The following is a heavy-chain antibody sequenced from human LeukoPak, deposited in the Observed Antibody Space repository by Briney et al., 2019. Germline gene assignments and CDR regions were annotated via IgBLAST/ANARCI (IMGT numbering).Heavy chain of an antibody. D-gene: IGHD6-25*01. Sequence: SGGSLRLSCATSGFTFSYYWMTWVRQAPGKGLEWLANIKGDGSEKNYVASMKGRFTISRDNVNNSLYLQLNNLRVEDTAMYYCAREAAYWGQGTRVTVSS. CDR3: AREAAY. CDR2: IKGDGSEK. J-gene: IGHJ4*02. CDR1: GFTFSYYW. V-gene: IGHV3-7*03.